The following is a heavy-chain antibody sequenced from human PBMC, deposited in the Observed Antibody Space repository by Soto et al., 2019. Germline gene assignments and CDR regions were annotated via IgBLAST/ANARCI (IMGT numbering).Heavy chain of an antibody. D-gene: IGHD3-10*01. CDR3: ARTHSGRNTDGRGWFDP. CDR1: GGSISSGGYY. CDR2: IYYSGST. J-gene: IGHJ5*02. V-gene: IGHV4-31*03. Sequence: ASETLSLTCTVSGGSISSGGYYWSWIRQHPGKGLEWIGYIYYSGSTYYNPSLKSRVTISVDTSKNQFSLKLSSVTAADTAVYYCARTHSGRNTDGRGWFDPWGQGTLVTVSS.